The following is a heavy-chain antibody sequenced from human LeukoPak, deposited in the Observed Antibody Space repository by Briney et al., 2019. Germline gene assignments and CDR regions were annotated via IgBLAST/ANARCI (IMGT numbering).Heavy chain of an antibody. J-gene: IGHJ4*02. V-gene: IGHV1-2*02. CDR3: ARDGSLDY. D-gene: IGHD2-15*01. CDR2: INPNSGVT. Sequence: ASVKASCKASGFTFTDYYMHWVRQAPGQGLEWMGWINPNSGVTNYAQRFQGRVTMTRDTSISTAYMELSRLRSDDTAVYYCARDGSLDYWGQGTLVTVSS. CDR1: GFTFTDYY.